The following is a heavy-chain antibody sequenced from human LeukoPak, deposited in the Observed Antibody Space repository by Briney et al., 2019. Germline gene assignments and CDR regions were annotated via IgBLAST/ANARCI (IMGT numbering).Heavy chain of an antibody. V-gene: IGHV5-51*01. J-gene: IGHJ5*02. Sequence: GESLKISCTGSGYSFNTYWIGWVRQMPGKGLEWMGIVYPGDSDTRYSPSFQGQVTISADKTISTAYVQWSSLKASDTAVYYCARHAIAAPPAFGWFDPWGQGTLVTVSS. CDR2: VYPGDSDT. CDR1: GYSFNTYW. CDR3: ARHAIAAPPAFGWFDP. D-gene: IGHD6-6*01.